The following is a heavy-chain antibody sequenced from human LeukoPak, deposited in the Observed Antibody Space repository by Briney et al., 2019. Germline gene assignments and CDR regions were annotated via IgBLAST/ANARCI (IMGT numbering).Heavy chain of an antibody. CDR1: GYRFTSYW. D-gene: IGHD4-17*01. CDR2: IYPGDSDT. CDR3: ARLESYGDTGDFDY. J-gene: IGHJ4*02. Sequence: GESLKISCKGSGYRFTSYWIGWVRQMPGKGLEWMGIIYPGDSDTRYSPSFQGQVTNSPDKSISTAYLQWSSLKASDTAMYYCARLESYGDTGDFDYWGQGTLVTVSS. V-gene: IGHV5-51*01.